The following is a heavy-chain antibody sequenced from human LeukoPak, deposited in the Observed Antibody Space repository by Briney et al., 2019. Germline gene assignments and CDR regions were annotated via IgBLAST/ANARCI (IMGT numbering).Heavy chain of an antibody. CDR1: GFTFSSYA. D-gene: IGHD3-10*01. CDR3: AKDLMRDRWFGES. Sequence: GGSLRLSCAASGFTFSSYAMSWVRQAPGKGLEWVSAISGSGDSTYYADSVKGLFTLSRDTSKNTLYLQMTSLTPEDTAVYYCAKDLMRDRWFGESWGQGTLVSVSS. CDR2: ISGSGDST. V-gene: IGHV3-23*01. J-gene: IGHJ5*02.